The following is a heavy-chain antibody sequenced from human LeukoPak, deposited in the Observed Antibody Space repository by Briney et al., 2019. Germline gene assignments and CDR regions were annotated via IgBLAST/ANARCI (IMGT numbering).Heavy chain of an antibody. CDR2: IKEDGGEK. CDR1: GFTFSTYW. CDR3: ATHSRSSGWFDP. D-gene: IGHD4-11*01. Sequence: TGGSLRLSCAASGFTFSTYWMSWVRQAPGKGLEWVANIKEDGGEKNYVDSVKGRFTISRDNARNSLHLQMNSLRAEDTAMYYCATHSRSSGWFDPRGQGTLVTVSS. V-gene: IGHV3-7*01. J-gene: IGHJ5*02.